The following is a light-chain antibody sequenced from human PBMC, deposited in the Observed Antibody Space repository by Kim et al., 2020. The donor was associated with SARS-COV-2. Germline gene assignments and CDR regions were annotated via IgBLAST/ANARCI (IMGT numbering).Light chain of an antibody. CDR1: QRVSSNT. CDR3: QQYGSAPRT. V-gene: IGKV3-20*01. CDR2: GAS. J-gene: IGKJ1*01. Sequence: LSPGERATLSCRASQRVSSNTLAWDQQKPGQAPRPLITGASSRATDIPDRFSGSGSGTDFTLTISRLEPEDFAVYYCQQYGSAPRTFGQGTKVDIK.